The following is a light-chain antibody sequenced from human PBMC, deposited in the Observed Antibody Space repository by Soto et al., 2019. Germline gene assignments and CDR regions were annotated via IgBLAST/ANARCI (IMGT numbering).Light chain of an antibody. CDR2: GAS. CDR3: QQYMSSVT. Sequence: EIVLTQSPGSLSLSPGQRATLSCRASQSVDTTFFAWYQKKPGQAPRLLIYGASKRATVLPDRFSGSGSGTDFTLIISRLEPEDFAVYYCQQYMSSVTFGQGTKVEIK. J-gene: IGKJ1*01. V-gene: IGKV3-20*01. CDR1: QSVDTTF.